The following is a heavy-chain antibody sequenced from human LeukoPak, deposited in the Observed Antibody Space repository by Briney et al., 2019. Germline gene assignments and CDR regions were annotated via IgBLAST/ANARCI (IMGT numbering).Heavy chain of an antibody. V-gene: IGHV4-30-2*01. CDR2: IYHSGST. J-gene: IGHJ6*02. Sequence: SETLSLTCAVSGGSISSGGYSWSWIRQPPGKGLEWIGYIYHSGSTYYNPSLKSRVTISVDRSKNQFSLKLSSVTAADTAVYYCARGVRLGYHGSGSHLRYYGMDVWGQGTTVTVSS. CDR3: ARGVRLGYHGSGSHLRYYGMDV. D-gene: IGHD3-10*01. CDR1: GGSISSGGYS.